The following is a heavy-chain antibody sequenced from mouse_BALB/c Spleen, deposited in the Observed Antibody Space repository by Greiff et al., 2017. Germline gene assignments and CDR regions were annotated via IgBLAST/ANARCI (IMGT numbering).Heavy chain of an antibody. Sequence: DVKLVESGGGLVQPGGSRKLSCAASGFTFSSFGMHWVRQAPEKGLEWVAYISSGSSTIYYADTVKGRFTISRDNPKNTLFLQMTSLRSEDTAMYYCARGGDYGYEDYWGQGTTLTVSS. CDR3: ARGGDYGYEDY. V-gene: IGHV5-17*02. CDR2: ISSGSSTI. D-gene: IGHD1-2*01. J-gene: IGHJ2*01. CDR1: GFTFSSFG.